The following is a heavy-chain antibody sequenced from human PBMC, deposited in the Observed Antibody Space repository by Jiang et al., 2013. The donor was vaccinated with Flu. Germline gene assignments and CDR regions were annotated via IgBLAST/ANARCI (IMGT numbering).Heavy chain of an antibody. CDR3: ARVPTSNTPRDDFDY. D-gene: IGHD4-11*01. CDR1: GYTFTSYA. CDR2: INAGNGNT. Sequence: SVKVSCKASGYTFTSYAMHWVRQAPGQRLEWMGWINAGNGNTKYSQKFQGRVTITRDTSASTAYMELSSLRSEDTAVYYCARVPTSNTPRDDFDYWGQGTLVTVSS. V-gene: IGHV1-3*01. J-gene: IGHJ4*02.